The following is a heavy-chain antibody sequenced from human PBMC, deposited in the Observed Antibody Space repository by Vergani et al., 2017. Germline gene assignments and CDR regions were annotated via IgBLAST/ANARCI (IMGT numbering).Heavy chain of an antibody. V-gene: IGHV4-59*08. CDR2: IYYSGST. Sequence: QVQLQESGPGLVKPSETLSLTCTVSGGSISSYYWSWIRQPPGKGLEWIGYIYYSGSTYYNPSLKSRVTISVDTSKNQFSLKLSSVTAADTAVYYCARPSRVGDAFDIWGQGTMVTVSS. CDR1: GGSISSYY. J-gene: IGHJ3*02. D-gene: IGHD3-10*01. CDR3: ARPSRVGDAFDI.